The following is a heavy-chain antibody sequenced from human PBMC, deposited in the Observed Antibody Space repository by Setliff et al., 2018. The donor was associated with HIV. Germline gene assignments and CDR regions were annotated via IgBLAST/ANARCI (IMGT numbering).Heavy chain of an antibody. D-gene: IGHD1-7*01. CDR2: ISDGGGGT. CDR1: GFTFNNSA. V-gene: IGHV3-23*01. Sequence: GGSLSLSCAASGFTFNNSAMISVRQAPGKGLEWVSAISDGGGGTDYADSVKGRFTISRDNSRNMLYLQMNSLRAEDTAVYFCAKDGDYRNWDYDAFAIWGPGTMVTVS. J-gene: IGHJ3*02. CDR3: AKDGDYRNWDYDAFAI.